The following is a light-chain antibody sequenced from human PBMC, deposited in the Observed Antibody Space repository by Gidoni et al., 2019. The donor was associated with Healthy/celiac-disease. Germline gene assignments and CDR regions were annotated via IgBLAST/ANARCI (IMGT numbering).Light chain of an antibody. CDR3: QQYNSYSSLT. J-gene: IGKJ4*01. CDR1: QSISSW. Sequence: DIQMTQSPSTLSASVGDRVTITCRASQSISSWLAWYQQKPGKAPKLLIYKASSLESGVPSRFSGSGSGTDFTLTISSLQPDDFATYDCQQYNSYSSLTFGGGTKVEIK. V-gene: IGKV1-5*03. CDR2: KAS.